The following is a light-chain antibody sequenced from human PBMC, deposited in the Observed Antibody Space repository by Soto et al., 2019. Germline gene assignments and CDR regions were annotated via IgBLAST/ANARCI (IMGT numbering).Light chain of an antibody. Sequence: EIVLTQSPGTLSVSPGERATLSCRASQSVSSKLAWYQQKPGQAPRLLFYGASTGATGIPARCSSSGSETEFTLFISSLQSEDFAVYYCQQYNNWSGTFGQGTKVEIK. J-gene: IGKJ1*01. CDR2: GAS. CDR3: QQYNNWSGT. CDR1: QSVSSK. V-gene: IGKV3-15*01.